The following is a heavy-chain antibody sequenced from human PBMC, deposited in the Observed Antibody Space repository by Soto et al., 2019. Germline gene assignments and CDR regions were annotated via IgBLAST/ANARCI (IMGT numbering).Heavy chain of an antibody. D-gene: IGHD3-22*01. V-gene: IGHV3-23*01. Sequence: GGSLSLSCAASGFTFSSYAMILVRQAPGKGLEWVSAISGSGGSTYYADSVKGRFTISRDNSKNTLYLQMNSLRAEDTAVYYCAKGRITMIVDDAFDIWGQGTMVTVSS. J-gene: IGHJ3*02. CDR2: ISGSGGST. CDR1: GFTFSSYA. CDR3: AKGRITMIVDDAFDI.